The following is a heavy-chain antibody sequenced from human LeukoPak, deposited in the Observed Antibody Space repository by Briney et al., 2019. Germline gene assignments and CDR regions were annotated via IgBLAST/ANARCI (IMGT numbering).Heavy chain of an antibody. CDR2: ISYDGSNK. Sequence: GGSLRLSCAASGFTFSSYAMHWVRQAPGKGLEWVAVISYDGSNKYYADSVKGRFTISRDNSKNTLYLQMNSLRAEDTAVYYCARDRDSSGYYFDYWDQGTLVTVSS. J-gene: IGHJ4*02. D-gene: IGHD6-25*01. V-gene: IGHV3-30-3*01. CDR1: GFTFSSYA. CDR3: ARDRDSSGYYFDY.